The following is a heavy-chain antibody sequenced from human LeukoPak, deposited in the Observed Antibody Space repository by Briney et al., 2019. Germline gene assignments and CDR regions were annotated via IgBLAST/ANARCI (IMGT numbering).Heavy chain of an antibody. V-gene: IGHV1-46*01. CDR3: ARDGPGDGIAAAAPDY. J-gene: IGHJ4*02. CDR2: INPSGGST. CDR1: GYTFTSYY. D-gene: IGHD6-13*01. Sequence: ASVKVSCKASGYTFTSYYMHWVRLAPGQGLEWMGIINPSGGSTSYAQKFQGRVTMTRDTSTSTVYMELSSLRSEDTAVYYCARDGPGDGIAAAAPDYWGQGTLVTVSS.